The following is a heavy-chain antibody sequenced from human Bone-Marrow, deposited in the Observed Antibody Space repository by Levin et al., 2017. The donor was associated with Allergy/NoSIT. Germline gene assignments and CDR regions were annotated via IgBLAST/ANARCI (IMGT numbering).Heavy chain of an antibody. CDR3: ARTIYGTGSHDAFDI. D-gene: IGHD3-10*01. Sequence: SSETLSLTCAVSGDSMNNYYWSWIRQPPGEGLEWIGYRYYSGSANYNPSLKSRVTISVDTSKNQFSLKVASVTAADTAVYYCARTIYGTGSHDAFDIWGQGTKVTVSS. CDR2: RYYSGSA. V-gene: IGHV4-59*01. CDR1: GDSMNNYY. J-gene: IGHJ3*02.